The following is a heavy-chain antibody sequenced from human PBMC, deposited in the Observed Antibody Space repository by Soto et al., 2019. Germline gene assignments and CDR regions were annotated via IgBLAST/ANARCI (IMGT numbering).Heavy chain of an antibody. CDR3: TRHAIIPKLQYGMDV. CDR1: VGSISGYY. V-gene: IGHV4-59*01. Sequence: SETLSLTCTVSVGSISGYYWSWIRQRPGKGLEWIGYIFYRGNTLYNPSLQSRVTISVDTSKNQFFLGLTSVTAADTAVYYCTRHAIIPKLQYGMDVWGQGASVTVSS. CDR2: IFYRGNT. D-gene: IGHD1-1*01. J-gene: IGHJ6*02.